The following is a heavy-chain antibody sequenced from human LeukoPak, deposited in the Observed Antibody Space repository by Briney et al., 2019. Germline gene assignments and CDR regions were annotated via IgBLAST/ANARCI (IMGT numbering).Heavy chain of an antibody. CDR2: INHSGST. CDR1: GGSFSGYY. V-gene: IGHV4-34*01. J-gene: IGHJ4*02. CDR3: ARSTAVTIFDY. D-gene: IGHD4-17*01. Sequence: SETLSLTCAVYGGSFSGYYWSWIRQPPGKGLEWIGEINHSGSTNYNPSLKSRVTISVDTSKNKFSLKLSSVTDAETAVYYCARSTAVTIFDYWGQGTLVTVSS.